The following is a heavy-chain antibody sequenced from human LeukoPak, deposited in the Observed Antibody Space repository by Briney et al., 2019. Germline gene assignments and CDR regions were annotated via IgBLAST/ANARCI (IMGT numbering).Heavy chain of an antibody. CDR2: IYYSGSA. D-gene: IGHD6-6*01. CDR1: GGSISSYY. Sequence: SETLSLTCTVSGGSISSYYWSWIRQPPGKGLEWIGYIYYSGSANYNPSLKSQVTISEDTSKNQFSLKLSSVTAADTAVYYCARGGYEYSSSSGFYYYYGMDVWGQGTTVTVSS. CDR3: ARGGYEYSSSSGFYYYYGMDV. J-gene: IGHJ6*02. V-gene: IGHV4-59*01.